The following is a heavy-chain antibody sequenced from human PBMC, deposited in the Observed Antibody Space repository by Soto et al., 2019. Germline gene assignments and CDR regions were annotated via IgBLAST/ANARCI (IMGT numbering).Heavy chain of an antibody. CDR1: GYTFTSYY. CDR2: INPSGGST. J-gene: IGHJ6*02. Sequence: ASVKVSCKASGYTFTSYYMHWVRQAPGQGLEWMGIINPSGGSTSYAQKFQGRVTMTRDTSTSTVYMELSSLRSEDTAVYYCARAQWLGGLDYYYGMDVWGQGTTVTVS. D-gene: IGHD6-19*01. CDR3: ARAQWLGGLDYYYGMDV. V-gene: IGHV1-46*01.